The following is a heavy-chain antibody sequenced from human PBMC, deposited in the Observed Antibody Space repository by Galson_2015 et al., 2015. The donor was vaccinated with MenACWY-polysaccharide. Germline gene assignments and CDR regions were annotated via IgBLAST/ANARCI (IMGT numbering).Heavy chain of an antibody. CDR3: AKDLRVGATAGSELDF. CDR2: ISGSGGST. J-gene: IGHJ4*02. D-gene: IGHD1-26*01. V-gene: IGHV3-23*01. Sequence: CAASGFTFSSYGMSWVRQAPGKGLEWVSSISGSGGSTFYADSVKGRFTISRDNSKNTLSLQVNSLRAEDTAKYYCAKDLRVGATAGSELDFWGQGTLVTVSS. CDR1: GFTFSSYG.